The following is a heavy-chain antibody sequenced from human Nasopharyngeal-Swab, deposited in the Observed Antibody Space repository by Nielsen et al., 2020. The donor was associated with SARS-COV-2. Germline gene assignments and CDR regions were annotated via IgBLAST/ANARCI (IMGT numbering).Heavy chain of an antibody. CDR3: ARCGGSWTPGDTRWFDS. CDR2: ITGGGDAR. Sequence: GEHLKISCAASKFSFGSYAMSWVRQAHGTGLEWVPTITGGGDARYYADSVRGRFTISRANVTHILSLQMNNLRAEDTALYHCARCGGSWTPGDTRWFDSWGQGTLVTVSS. J-gene: IGHJ5*01. V-gene: IGHV3-23*01. D-gene: IGHD2-21*01. CDR1: KFSFGSYA.